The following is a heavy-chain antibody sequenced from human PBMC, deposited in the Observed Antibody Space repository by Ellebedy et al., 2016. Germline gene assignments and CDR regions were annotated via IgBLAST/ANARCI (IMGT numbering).Heavy chain of an antibody. Sequence: GSLRLSCTVSGGSISSYYWTWIRQPPGKGLEWIGYIYYSGGPMYNPSLKSRVTISVDTSKNQFSLKLSSVTAADTAVYYCARVTTSSFSSYYYGMDVWGQGTTVTVSS. CDR1: GGSISSYY. CDR2: IYYSGGP. V-gene: IGHV4-59*01. CDR3: ARVTTSSFSSYYYGMDV. D-gene: IGHD4-17*01. J-gene: IGHJ6*02.